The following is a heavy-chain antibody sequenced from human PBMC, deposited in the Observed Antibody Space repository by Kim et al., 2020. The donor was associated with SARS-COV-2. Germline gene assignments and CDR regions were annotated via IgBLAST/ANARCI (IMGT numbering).Heavy chain of an antibody. V-gene: IGHV4-31*02. J-gene: IGHJ4*02. D-gene: IGHD3-3*01. CDR3: ASAPRITNFGVVNPFDY. Sequence: SETLSLTCTVSGGSISSGGYYWSWIRQHPGKGLEWIGYIYYSGSTYYNSFLKSRVTISVDTSKNQFTLKLSSVTAAGTAVYYCASAPRITNFGVVNPFDYWGQGTLVTVSS. CDR1: GGSISSGGYY. CDR2: IYYSGST.